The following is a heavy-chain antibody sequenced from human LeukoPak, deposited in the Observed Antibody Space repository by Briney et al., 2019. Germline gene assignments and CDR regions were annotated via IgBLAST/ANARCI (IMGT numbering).Heavy chain of an antibody. CDR3: ARGGPPTQYWGHYYYYMDV. J-gene: IGHJ6*03. CDR2: INHSGST. Sequence: SETLSLTCAVYGGSFSGYYWSWVRQPPGKGLEWIGEINHSGSTNYNPSLTSRVTISVDTSKNQFSLKLSSVTAADTAVYYCARGGPPTQYWGHYYYYMDVWGKGTTVTVSS. CDR1: GGSFSGYY. D-gene: IGHD2-15*01. V-gene: IGHV4-34*01.